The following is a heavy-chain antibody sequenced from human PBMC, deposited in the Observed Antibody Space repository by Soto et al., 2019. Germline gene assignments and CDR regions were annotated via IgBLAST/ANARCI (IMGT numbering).Heavy chain of an antibody. Sequence: PSETRSLTCTVSGDSISTRGYYWGWIRQPPGKGLEGMGAIYYSGSTYDNPSRWRRLTIAVDTSNNQFSLQLRSVTAADTAVYYCASHYDILTSYAYFDSWGQGTLVTVSS. V-gene: IGHV4-39*01. CDR3: ASHYDILTSYAYFDS. CDR1: GDSISTRGYY. D-gene: IGHD3-9*01. J-gene: IGHJ4*02. CDR2: IYYSGST.